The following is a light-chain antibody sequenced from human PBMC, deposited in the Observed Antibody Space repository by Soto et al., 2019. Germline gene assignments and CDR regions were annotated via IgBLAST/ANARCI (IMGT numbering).Light chain of an antibody. J-gene: IGKJ5*01. V-gene: IGKV3-20*01. Sequence: EIVLTQSPATLSLSPGERATLSCRASQSVSSYLAWYQLKPGQAPRLFIYGASSRATGIPDRFSGSGSGTDFTLTISRLEPEDFAVYICQQYGTSPRTFGQGTRLEIK. CDR3: QQYGTSPRT. CDR1: QSVSSY. CDR2: GAS.